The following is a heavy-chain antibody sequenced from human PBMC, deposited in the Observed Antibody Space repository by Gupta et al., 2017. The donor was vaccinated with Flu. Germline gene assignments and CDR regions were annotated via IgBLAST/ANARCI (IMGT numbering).Heavy chain of an antibody. CDR2: FCYTATT. J-gene: IGHJ4*02. Sequence: WDWIYLPPGKGLEWIGAFCYTATTYFNPSLQSRVIVAIDRSKDQFSLELSSMTAADTAVYFCARRLGGYYYNDYWGQGTLGTVSS. V-gene: IGHV4-39*01. CDR3: ARRLGGYYYNDY. D-gene: IGHD3-22*01.